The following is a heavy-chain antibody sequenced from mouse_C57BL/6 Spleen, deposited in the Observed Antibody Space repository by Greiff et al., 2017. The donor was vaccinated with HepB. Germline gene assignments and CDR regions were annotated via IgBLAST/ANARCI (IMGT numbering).Heavy chain of an antibody. J-gene: IGHJ2*01. D-gene: IGHD2-1*01. CDR3: AKGPYGNYFDY. V-gene: IGHV2-3*01. CDR1: GFSLTSYG. CDR2: IWGDGST. Sequence: QVQLQQSGPGLVAPSQSLSITCTVSGFSLTSYGVSWVRQPPGKGLEWLGVIWGDGSTNDHSALISRLSLSKDKSKSQVFLKLNSLQTDDTATYYCAKGPYGNYFDYWGQGTTLTVSS.